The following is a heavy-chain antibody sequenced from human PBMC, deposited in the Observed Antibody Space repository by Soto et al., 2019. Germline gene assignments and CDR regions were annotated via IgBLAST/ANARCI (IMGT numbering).Heavy chain of an antibody. Sequence: ETLSLTCAVSGGSISGFFWTWVRQPPGMPLEGLGHVSASGSTVYNPSLQSRLTLSLDVSKNRFSLELTSVTAADTATYFCARGGSTHYYYGLDVWGQGTTVTVS. J-gene: IGHJ6*02. CDR3: ARGGSTHYYYGLDV. CDR1: GGSISGFF. CDR2: VSASGST. V-gene: IGHV4-59*10. D-gene: IGHD1-1*01.